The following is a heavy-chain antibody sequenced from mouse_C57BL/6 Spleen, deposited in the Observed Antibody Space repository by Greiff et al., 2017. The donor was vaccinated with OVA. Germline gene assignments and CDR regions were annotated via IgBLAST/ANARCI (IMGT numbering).Heavy chain of an antibody. V-gene: IGHV1-50*01. J-gene: IGHJ1*03. CDR3: ARRGNYQRGWYFDV. CDR1: GYTFTSYW. D-gene: IGHD2-1*01. Sequence: QVQLQQPGAELVKPGASVKLSCKASGYTFTSYWMQWVKQRPGQGLEWIGEIDPSDSYTNYNQKFKGKATLTVDTSSSTAYMQLSSLTSEDSAVYYCARRGNYQRGWYFDVWGTGTTVTVSS. CDR2: IDPSDSYT.